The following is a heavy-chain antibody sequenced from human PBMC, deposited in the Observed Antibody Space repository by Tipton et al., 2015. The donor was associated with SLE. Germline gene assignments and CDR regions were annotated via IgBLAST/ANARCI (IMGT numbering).Heavy chain of an antibody. CDR2: IYHSRST. CDR1: GGSISSVGYY. CDR3: AREKSGHGYFDS. J-gene: IGHJ4*02. V-gene: IGHV4-31*11. Sequence: TLSLTCAVSGGSISSVGYYWSWIRQHPGKGLEWIGHIYHSRSTFYSPSLRSRVTISVDTSKNQFSLRLISVTAADTAVYYCAREKSGHGYFDSWGQGSLVTVSS. D-gene: IGHD5-12*01.